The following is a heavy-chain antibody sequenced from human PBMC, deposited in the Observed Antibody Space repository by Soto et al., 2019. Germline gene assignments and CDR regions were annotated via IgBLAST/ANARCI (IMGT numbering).Heavy chain of an antibody. J-gene: IGHJ6*02. Sequence: ASVEVSCKASGYTFTSYYIHWVRQARGQGLERMGIINPSGGSTSYAQKFQGRVTMTRDTSTSTVYMELSSLRSEDTAVYYCARDKAAVVPAAMYYYYGMDVWGQGTTVTVSS. CDR3: ARDKAAVVPAAMYYYYGMDV. CDR1: GYTFTSYY. D-gene: IGHD2-2*01. CDR2: INPSGGST. V-gene: IGHV1-46*01.